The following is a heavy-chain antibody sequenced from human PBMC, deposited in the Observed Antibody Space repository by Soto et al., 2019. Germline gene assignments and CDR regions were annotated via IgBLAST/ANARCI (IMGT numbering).Heavy chain of an antibody. Sequence: ASVKVSCKASGYTFTSYGISWVRQAPGQGLEWMGWISAYNGSTNYAQKLQGRVTMTTDTSTSTAYMELRSLRSDDAAVYYCARMGDDYGTFDYWGQGTLVTVSS. CDR1: GYTFTSYG. CDR3: ARMGDDYGTFDY. D-gene: IGHD4-17*01. CDR2: ISAYNGST. J-gene: IGHJ4*02. V-gene: IGHV1-18*01.